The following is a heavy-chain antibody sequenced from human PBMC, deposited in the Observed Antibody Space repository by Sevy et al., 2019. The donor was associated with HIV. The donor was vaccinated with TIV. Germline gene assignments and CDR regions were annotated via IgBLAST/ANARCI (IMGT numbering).Heavy chain of an antibody. CDR2: ISSTGKYI. CDR3: AREGTGRGYYYGLDV. V-gene: IGHV3-21*01. Sequence: GGSLRLSCAASGFTFIGYTMNWVRQAPGKGLEWVSSISSTGKYIYYAESLKGRFTVSRENADNSLYLQINSLRAEDTAIYYCAREGTGRGYYYGLDVWGQGTTVTVSS. J-gene: IGHJ6*02. CDR1: GFTFIGYT. D-gene: IGHD1-26*01.